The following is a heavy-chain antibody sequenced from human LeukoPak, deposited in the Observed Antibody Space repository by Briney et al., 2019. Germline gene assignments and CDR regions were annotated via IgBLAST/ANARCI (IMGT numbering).Heavy chain of an antibody. CDR2: IYSGGGT. CDR3: AREREWEVELRRVFDY. V-gene: IGHV3-53*01. CDR1: GFTVSSNY. Sequence: PGGSLRLSCAASGFTVSSNYMSWVRQAPGKGLEWVSVIYSGGGTYYADSVKGRFTVSRDNSKNTLYLQMNSLRAEDTAVYYCAREREWEVELRRVFDYWGQGTLVTVSS. D-gene: IGHD1-7*01. J-gene: IGHJ4*02.